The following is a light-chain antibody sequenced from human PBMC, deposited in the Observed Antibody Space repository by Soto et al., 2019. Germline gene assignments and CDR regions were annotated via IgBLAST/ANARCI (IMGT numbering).Light chain of an antibody. CDR3: LQDYNYPWT. CDR2: AAS. J-gene: IGKJ1*01. V-gene: IGKV1-6*01. CDR1: QDIRHD. Sequence: AIQMTQSPSSLSASVGDRVTITCRASQDIRHDLGWYQERPGQATKLLIYAASNLQTGVPSRFSGSGSGTDFTLTISSLQPEDFATYYCLQDYNYPWTFGQGTKVEV.